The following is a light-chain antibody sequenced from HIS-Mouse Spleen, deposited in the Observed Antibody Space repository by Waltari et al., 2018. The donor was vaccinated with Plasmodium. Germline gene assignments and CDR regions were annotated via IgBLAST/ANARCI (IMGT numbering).Light chain of an antibody. J-gene: IGLJ2*01. CDR3: ETWDSSLSAGVV. V-gene: IGLV1-51*01. CDR2: DKK. Sequence: QSVLTQPPSVSAAPGQKVTISCSGSSSNIGNNYVSWYQQLPGTVPKLFIYDKKKRPSGLPDRVSGAKSATSATLGSAGIQTVDEADYYCETWDSSLSAGVVFGGGTKLTVL. CDR1: SSNIGNNY.